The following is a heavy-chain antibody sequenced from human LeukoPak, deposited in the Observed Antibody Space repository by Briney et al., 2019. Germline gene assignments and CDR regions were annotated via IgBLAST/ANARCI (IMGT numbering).Heavy chain of an antibody. Sequence: SSVKVSCKASGYTFTHLGISWVRQAPGQGLEGMGWINGNNDNTNYAQRLQGRVTMTTDTSTSTAYMELKRLRADDTAVYYCARDGTSTDDYWGQGTLVTVSS. V-gene: IGHV1-18*01. CDR2: INGNNDNT. J-gene: IGHJ4*02. CDR1: GYTFTHLG. D-gene: IGHD2-2*01. CDR3: ARDGTSTDDY.